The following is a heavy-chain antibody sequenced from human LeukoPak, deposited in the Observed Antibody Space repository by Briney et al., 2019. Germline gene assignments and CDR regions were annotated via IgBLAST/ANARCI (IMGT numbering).Heavy chain of an antibody. J-gene: IGHJ4*02. Sequence: PGGSLGLSCAASGFTFSSYSMNWVRQAPGKGLEWVSSISSSSSYIYYADSVKGRFTISRDNAKNSLYLQMNSLRAEDTAVYYCARDLGSSTTMIVIWSEGGFDYWGQGTLVTVSS. CDR2: ISSSSSYI. D-gene: IGHD3-22*01. V-gene: IGHV3-21*01. CDR1: GFTFSSYS. CDR3: ARDLGSSTTMIVIWSEGGFDY.